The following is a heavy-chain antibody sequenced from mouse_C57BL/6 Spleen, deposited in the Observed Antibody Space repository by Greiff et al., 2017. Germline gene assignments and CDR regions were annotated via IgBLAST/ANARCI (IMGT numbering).Heavy chain of an antibody. V-gene: IGHV5-9*04. CDR2: ISGGGGNT. CDR1: GFTFSSYT. Sequence: EVQGVESGGGLVKPGGSLKLSCAASGFTFSSYTMSWVRQTPEKRLEWVATISGGGGNTYYPDSVKGRFTISRDNAKNTLYLQMSSLRSEDTAVYYCARSYDGYYLWYFDVWGTGTTVTVSS. CDR3: ARSYDGYYLWYFDV. D-gene: IGHD2-3*01. J-gene: IGHJ1*03.